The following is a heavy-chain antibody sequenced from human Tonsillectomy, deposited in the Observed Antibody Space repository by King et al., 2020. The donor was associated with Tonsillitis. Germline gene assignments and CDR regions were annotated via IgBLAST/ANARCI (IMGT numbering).Heavy chain of an antibody. CDR3: ARHGHCSGGSCYSKYYFDY. Sequence: QLQESGPGLGKPSETLSLTCTVSGGSISSSSYYWGWIRQPPGKGLEWIGRIYYSGSTYYNPSLKSRVTISVDTSKNQVSLKLSTVNAADTAVYYCARHGHCSGGSCYSKYYFDYWGQGTLVTVSS. CDR2: IYYSGST. CDR1: GGSISSSSYY. D-gene: IGHD2-15*01. V-gene: IGHV4-39*01. J-gene: IGHJ4*02.